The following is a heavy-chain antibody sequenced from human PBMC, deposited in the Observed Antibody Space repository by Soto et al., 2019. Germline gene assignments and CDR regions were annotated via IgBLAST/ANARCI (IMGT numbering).Heavy chain of an antibody. J-gene: IGHJ4*02. CDR3: AIGAYSSPFDY. V-gene: IGHV3-30*03. CDR1: GVSXSXXX. D-gene: IGHD6-13*01. CDR2: ISYDGSNK. Sequence: PVGSRRLACGAGGVSXSXXXXXXXXQAPGKGLEWVAVISYDGSNKYYADSVKGRFTISRDNSKNTLYLQMNSLRAEDTAVYYCAIGAYSSPFDYWGQGTLVTVSS.